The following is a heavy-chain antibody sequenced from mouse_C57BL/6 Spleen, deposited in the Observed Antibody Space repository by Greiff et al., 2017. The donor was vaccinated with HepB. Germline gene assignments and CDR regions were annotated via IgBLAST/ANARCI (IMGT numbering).Heavy chain of an antibody. CDR1: GFNIKNTY. CDR2: IDPANGNT. V-gene: IGHV14-3*01. J-gene: IGHJ2*01. D-gene: IGHD2-3*01. Sequence: EVQLQQSVAELVRPGASVKLSCTASGFNIKNTYMHWVKQRPEQGLEWIGRIDPANGNTKYDPKFQGKATIHAYTSSKTAYLQRSSLTSEDTAIYYCSRTADGYYVGYWGQGTTLTVSS. CDR3: SRTADGYYVGY.